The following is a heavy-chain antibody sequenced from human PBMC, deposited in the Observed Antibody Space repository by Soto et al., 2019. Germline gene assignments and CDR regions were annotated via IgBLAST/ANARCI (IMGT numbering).Heavy chain of an antibody. CDR3: ARWGGLYCSGGSCFKKPFDY. J-gene: IGHJ4*02. Sequence: QVQLVQSGAEVKKPGSSAKVSCKASGGTFNNYAINWVRQAPGEGLEWMGGVIPISGTTNYAQKFQGRVTITADKSTSTVYMKLTSLRSEDTALYYWARWGGLYCSGGSCFKKPFDYWGQGTLVTVSS. V-gene: IGHV1-69*06. CDR2: VIPISGTT. CDR1: GGTFNNYA. D-gene: IGHD2-15*01.